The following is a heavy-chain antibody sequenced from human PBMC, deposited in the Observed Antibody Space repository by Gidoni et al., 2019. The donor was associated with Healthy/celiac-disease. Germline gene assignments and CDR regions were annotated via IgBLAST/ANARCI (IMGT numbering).Heavy chain of an antibody. V-gene: IGHV1-2*02. CDR1: GYTFTGYY. D-gene: IGHD7-27*01. CDR2: TNPNSGGT. Sequence: QVQLVQSGAEVQKPGASVKVSCKASGYTFTGYYMHWVRQAPGQGLEWMGWTNPNSGGTNYAQKLQGRVTMTRDTSISTAYMELSRLRSDDTAVYYCARNPPLTGDPDYWGQGTLVTVSS. CDR3: ARNPPLTGDPDY. J-gene: IGHJ4*02.